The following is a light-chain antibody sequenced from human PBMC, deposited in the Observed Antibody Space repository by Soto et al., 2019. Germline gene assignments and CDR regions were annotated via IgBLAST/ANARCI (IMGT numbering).Light chain of an antibody. CDR3: QKYNNWPIN. Sequence: EIVMTQSPAIGSVSLWKRAIISFMASQSVSSNLAWYQQKHGQAPRLLIYRASTRTTGIPARFSGSGSGTEFTLTINSLQSEDFAVYYCQKYNNWPINCGKGKRRAIK. J-gene: IGKJ5*01. CDR2: RAS. V-gene: IGKV3-15*01. CDR1: QSVSSN.